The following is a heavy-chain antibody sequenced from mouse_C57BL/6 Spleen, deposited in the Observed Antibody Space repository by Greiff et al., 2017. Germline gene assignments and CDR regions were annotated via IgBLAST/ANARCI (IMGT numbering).Heavy chain of an antibody. J-gene: IGHJ1*03. Sequence: QVQLQQSGPALVKPGASVKISCKASGYAFSSSWMNWVKQRPGKGLEWIGRIYPGDGDTNYNGKFKGKATMTADKSSSTAYMQLSSLPSEDSAVYFCSIEGVTGPHWYFAVCGTATTVTISS. V-gene: IGHV1-82*01. CDR2: IYPGDGDT. CDR1: GYAFSSSW. D-gene: IGHD2-1*01. CDR3: SIEGVTGPHWYFAV.